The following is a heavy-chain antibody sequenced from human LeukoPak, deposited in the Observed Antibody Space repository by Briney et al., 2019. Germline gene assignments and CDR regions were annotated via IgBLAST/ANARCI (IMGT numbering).Heavy chain of an antibody. Sequence: SETLSLTCTVSGGSISSYYYSWIRQPPGKGLEWIGYIYTSGSTNYNPSLKSRVTISVDTSKNQFSLKLSSVTAADTAVYYCARLNSAGSSPLDYWGQGTLVTVSS. V-gene: IGHV4-4*09. CDR2: IYTSGST. CDR1: GGSISSYY. D-gene: IGHD6-6*01. J-gene: IGHJ4*02. CDR3: ARLNSAGSSPLDY.